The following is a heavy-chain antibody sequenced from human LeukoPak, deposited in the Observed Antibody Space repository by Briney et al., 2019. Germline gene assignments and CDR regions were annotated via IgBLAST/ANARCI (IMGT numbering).Heavy chain of an antibody. D-gene: IGHD3-3*01. CDR2: ISSSSSTI. CDR3: ARGYYDFWSGYYKYYFDY. Sequence: GGSLRLSCAASGFTFSSYAMSWVRQAPGKGLEWVSYISSSSSTIYYADSVKGRFTISRDNAKNSLYLQMNSLRAEDTAVYYCARGYYDFWSGYYKYYFDYWGQGTLVTVSS. J-gene: IGHJ4*02. CDR1: GFTFSSYA. V-gene: IGHV3-48*01.